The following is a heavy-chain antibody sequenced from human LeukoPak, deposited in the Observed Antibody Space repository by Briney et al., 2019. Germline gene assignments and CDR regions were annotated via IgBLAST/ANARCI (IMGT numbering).Heavy chain of an antibody. CDR1: GFTFSSCA. CDR3: ATGGYSYVLLDY. D-gene: IGHD5-18*01. Sequence: GGSLRLSCAASGFTFSSCAMSWIRQAPGKGLEWVSGISGGGAITYYADSVKGRFTISGDISKSTLFLQMSILRAEDTAVYYCATGGYSYVLLDYWGPGTLVTVSS. CDR2: ISGGGAIT. V-gene: IGHV3-23*01. J-gene: IGHJ4*02.